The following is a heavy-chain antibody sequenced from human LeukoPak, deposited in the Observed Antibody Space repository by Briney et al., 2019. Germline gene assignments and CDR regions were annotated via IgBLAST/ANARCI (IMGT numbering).Heavy chain of an antibody. CDR3: ARDFKYCSSTSCPGFDY. V-gene: IGHV4-34*01. Sequence: SETLSLTCAVYGGSFSGYYWSWIRQPPGKGLEWIGEINHSGSTNYNPSLKSRVTISVDTSKNQFSLKLSSVTAADTAVYYCARDFKYCSSTSCPGFDYWGQGTLVTVSS. D-gene: IGHD2-2*01. CDR1: GGSFSGYY. CDR2: INHSGST. J-gene: IGHJ4*02.